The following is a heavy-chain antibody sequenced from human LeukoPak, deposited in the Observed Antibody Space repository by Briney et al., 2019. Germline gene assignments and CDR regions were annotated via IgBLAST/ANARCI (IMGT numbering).Heavy chain of an antibody. V-gene: IGHV4-39*07. CDR1: GGSISSSSYY. J-gene: IGHJ4*02. Sequence: PSETLSLTCTVSGGSISSSSYYWGWIRQPPGKGLEWIGSIYYSGSTYYNPSLKSRVTISVDTSKNQFSLKLSSVTAADTAVYYCARDNTMVRGYSYGPHVGYFDYWGQGTLVTVSS. CDR2: IYYSGST. CDR3: ARDNTMVRGYSYGPHVGYFDY. D-gene: IGHD5-18*01.